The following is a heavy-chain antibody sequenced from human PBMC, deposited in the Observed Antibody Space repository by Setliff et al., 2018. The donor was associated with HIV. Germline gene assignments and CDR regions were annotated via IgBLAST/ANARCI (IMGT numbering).Heavy chain of an antibody. CDR1: GYTFTSYD. CDR2: MNPNSGNT. Sequence: ASVKVSCKASGYTFTSYDINWVRQATGQGLEWMGWMNPNSGNTGYAQKFQGRVTMTRNTSISTAYMELSSLRSEDTAVYYCARDKYYHDTSGPPLDYWGQGTLVTVSS. CDR3: ARDKYYHDTSGPPLDY. V-gene: IGHV1-8*02. J-gene: IGHJ4*02. D-gene: IGHD3-22*01.